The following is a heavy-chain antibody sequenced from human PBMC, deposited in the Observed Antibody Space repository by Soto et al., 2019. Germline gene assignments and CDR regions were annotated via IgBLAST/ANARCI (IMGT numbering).Heavy chain of an antibody. J-gene: IGHJ5*02. CDR3: ARGGLYCSSTSCSNNWFDP. D-gene: IGHD2-2*01. Sequence: SETLSLTCTVSGGSISSGGYYWSWIRQHPGKGLEWIGYIYYSGSTYYNPSLKSRVTISVDTSKNQFSLKLSSVTAADTAVYYCARGGLYCSSTSCSNNWFDPWGQGTLVTVSS. CDR2: IYYSGST. V-gene: IGHV4-31*03. CDR1: GGSISSGGYY.